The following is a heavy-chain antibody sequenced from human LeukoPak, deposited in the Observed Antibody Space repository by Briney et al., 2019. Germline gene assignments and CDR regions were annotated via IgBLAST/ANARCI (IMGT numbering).Heavy chain of an antibody. J-gene: IGHJ4*02. CDR1: GFTFDDYA. V-gene: IGHV3-9*01. Sequence: GGSLRLSCAASGFTFDDYAMHWVRQAPGKGLEWVSGITWNSDSMAYADSVKGRFTISRDNAKNPLYLQMNSLRAEDTAFYYCAKGCSSTNCPPDYWGQGTLVTVSS. CDR2: ITWNSDSM. CDR3: AKGCSSTNCPPDY. D-gene: IGHD2-2*01.